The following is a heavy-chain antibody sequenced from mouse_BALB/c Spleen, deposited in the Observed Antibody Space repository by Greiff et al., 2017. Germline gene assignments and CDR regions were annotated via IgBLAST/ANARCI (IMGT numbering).Heavy chain of an antibody. D-gene: IGHD2-1*01. J-gene: IGHJ4*01. CDR1: GFTFSSYA. Sequence: EVLLVESGGGLVKPGGSLKLSCAASGFTFSSYAMSWVRQSPEKRLEWVAEISSGGSYTYYPDTVTGRFTISRDNAKNTLYLEMSSLRSEDTAMYYCARHGNYAMDYWGQGTSVTVSS. CDR3: ARHGNYAMDY. V-gene: IGHV5-9-4*01. CDR2: ISSGGSYT.